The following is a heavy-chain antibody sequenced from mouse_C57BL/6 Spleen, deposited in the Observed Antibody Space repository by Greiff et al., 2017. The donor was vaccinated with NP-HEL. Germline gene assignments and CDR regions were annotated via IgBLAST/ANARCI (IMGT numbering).Heavy chain of an antibody. V-gene: IGHV1-52*01. Sequence: QVQLQQPGAELVRPGSSVKLSCKASGYTFTSYWMHWVKQRPIQGLEWIGNIDPSDSETHYNQKFKDKATLTVDKSSSTAYMQLSSLTSEDSAGYYCARGPTTVVATDYAMDYWGQGTSVTVSS. CDR1: GYTFTSYW. CDR3: ARGPTTVVATDYAMDY. J-gene: IGHJ4*01. CDR2: IDPSDSET. D-gene: IGHD1-1*01.